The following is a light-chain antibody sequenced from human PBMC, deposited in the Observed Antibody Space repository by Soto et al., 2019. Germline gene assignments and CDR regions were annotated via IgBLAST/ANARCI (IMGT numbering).Light chain of an antibody. CDR3: FSCLTSFAHA. J-gene: IGLJ1*01. V-gene: IGLV2-14*01. CDR2: EVN. CDR1: SSDIGAYDY. Sequence: SALTQPACLSWSPGQSITISCTGTSSDIGAYDYVSWFQQHPGKAPKLMISEVNNRPSGVSNRFSGSKSGNTAYLTISGLQGEEEAEYLCFSCLTSFAHAFATGTKVT.